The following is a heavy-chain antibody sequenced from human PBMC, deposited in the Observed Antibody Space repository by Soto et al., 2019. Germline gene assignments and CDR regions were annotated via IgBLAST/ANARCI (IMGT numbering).Heavy chain of an antibody. CDR1: GGTFSSYT. CDR3: ARGLRTRNYYGSGSGTPYYMDV. J-gene: IGHJ6*03. Sequence: ASVKVSCKASGGTFSSYTISWVRQAPGQGLEWMGRIIPILGIANYAQKFQGRVTITADKSTSTAYMELSSLRSEDTAVYYCARGLRTRNYYGSGSGTPYYMDVWGKGTTVTVSS. D-gene: IGHD3-10*01. V-gene: IGHV1-69*02. CDR2: IIPILGIA.